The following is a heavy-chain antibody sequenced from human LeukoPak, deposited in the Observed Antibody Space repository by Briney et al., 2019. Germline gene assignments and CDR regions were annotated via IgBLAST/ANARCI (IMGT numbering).Heavy chain of an antibody. CDR3: AKDIRGYSGSFDHFDY. Sequence: AGGSLRLSCAASGFTFDEYAMHWVRQAPGKGLEWVSGISWNSGSIGYADSVKGRFTISRDNAKNSLYLQMNSLRAEDTALYYCAKDIRGYSGSFDHFDYWGQGTLVTVSS. D-gene: IGHD1-26*01. CDR2: ISWNSGSI. V-gene: IGHV3-9*01. CDR1: GFTFDEYA. J-gene: IGHJ4*02.